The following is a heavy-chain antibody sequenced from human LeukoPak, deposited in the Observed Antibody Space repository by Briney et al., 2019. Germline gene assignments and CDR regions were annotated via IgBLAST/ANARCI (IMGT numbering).Heavy chain of an antibody. CDR3: AHSPYGDYLLYNWFDP. CDR1: GGSISSYYW. Sequence: TLSLTCTVSGGSISSYYWSWIRQPPGKALEWLALIYWNDDKRYSPSLKSRLTITKDTSKNQVVLTMTNMDPVDTATYYCAHSPYGDYLLYNWFDPWGQGTLVTVSS. J-gene: IGHJ5*02. D-gene: IGHD4-17*01. CDR2: IYWNDDK. V-gene: IGHV2-5*01.